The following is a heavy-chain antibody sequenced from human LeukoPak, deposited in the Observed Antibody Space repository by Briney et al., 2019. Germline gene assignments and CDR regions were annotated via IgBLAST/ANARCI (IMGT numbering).Heavy chain of an antibody. CDR2: SYYSGST. D-gene: IGHD3-10*01. J-gene: IGHJ4*02. V-gene: IGHV4-30-4*01. CDR3: AREVRGVTGSGY. Sequence: SETLSLTCTVSGGSISSGDYYWSWIRQPPGKGLEWIGYSYYSGSTYYNPSLQSRVTISVDTSKNQFSLKLSTVTAADTAVYYCAREVRGVTGSGYWGQGTLVTVSS. CDR1: GGSISSGDYY.